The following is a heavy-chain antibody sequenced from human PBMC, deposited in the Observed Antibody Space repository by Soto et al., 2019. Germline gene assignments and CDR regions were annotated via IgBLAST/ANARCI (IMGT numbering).Heavy chain of an antibody. CDR2: ISWNSGSI. CDR1: GFTFDDYA. CDR3: AEGRQQCTPRLDH. V-gene: IGHV3-9*01. Sequence: PGGSLRLSCAASGFTFDDYAMHWVRQAPGQGLEWVSGISWNSGSIGYADSVKGRFTISRDNAKNSLYLQMNSLRAEDKALYYFAEGRQQCTPRLDHWGQGTLVTVSS. D-gene: IGHD5-18*01. J-gene: IGHJ4*02.